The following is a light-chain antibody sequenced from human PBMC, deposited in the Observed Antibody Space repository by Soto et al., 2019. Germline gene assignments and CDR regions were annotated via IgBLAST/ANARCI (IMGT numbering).Light chain of an antibody. J-gene: IGKJ4*01. CDR2: GAS. V-gene: IGKV3-20*01. Sequence: EIVLTQSPGTLSLSPGERATLSCRASQSVSNNYFAWYQQKPGQAPRLLIYGASNRATGIPDRFSGSGSGTDFTLTISRLEPEDFAVYYCQQYGSSPLTFGGGTKVNIK. CDR3: QQYGSSPLT. CDR1: QSVSNNY.